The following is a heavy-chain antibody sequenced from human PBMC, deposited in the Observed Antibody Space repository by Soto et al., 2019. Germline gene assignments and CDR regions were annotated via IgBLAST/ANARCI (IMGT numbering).Heavy chain of an antibody. J-gene: IGHJ4*02. Sequence: SVKVSCKASGGTFSSYTISWVRQAPGQGLEWMGRIIPILGIANYAQKFQGRVTITADKSTSTAYMELSSLRSEDTAVYYCARDQPRYSSGSPYWGQGTLVTVSS. D-gene: IGHD6-19*01. CDR3: ARDQPRYSSGSPY. CDR2: IIPILGIA. CDR1: GGTFSSYT. V-gene: IGHV1-69*04.